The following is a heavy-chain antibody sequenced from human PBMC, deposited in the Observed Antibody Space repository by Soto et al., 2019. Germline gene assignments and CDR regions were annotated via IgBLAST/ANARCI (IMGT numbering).Heavy chain of an antibody. V-gene: IGHV3-11*05. D-gene: IGHD5-12*01. CDR2: ISSSSSYT. CDR3: ARDHHRYSGYDYVDY. CDR1: GFTFSDYY. J-gene: IGHJ4*02. Sequence: QVQLVDSGGGLVKPGGSLRLSWAASGFTFSDYYMSWIRQAPGKGLEWVSYISSSSSYTNYADSVKGRFTISRDNAKNSLYLQMNSLRAEDTAVYYCARDHHRYSGYDYVDYWGQGTLVTVSS.